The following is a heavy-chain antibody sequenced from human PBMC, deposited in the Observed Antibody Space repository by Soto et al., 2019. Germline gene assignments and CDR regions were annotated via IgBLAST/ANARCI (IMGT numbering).Heavy chain of an antibody. CDR2: ISAYNGNT. V-gene: IGHV1-18*01. CDR1: GYTFTSYG. Sequence: ASVKVSCKASGYTFTSYGISWVRQAPGQGLEWMGWISAYNGNTNYAQKLQGRVTMTTDTSTSTAYMELRSLRSDDTAVYYCARNSFFFVSSIAAAGTWGFDYWGQGTLVTVSS. D-gene: IGHD6-13*01. CDR3: ARNSFFFVSSIAAAGTWGFDY. J-gene: IGHJ4*02.